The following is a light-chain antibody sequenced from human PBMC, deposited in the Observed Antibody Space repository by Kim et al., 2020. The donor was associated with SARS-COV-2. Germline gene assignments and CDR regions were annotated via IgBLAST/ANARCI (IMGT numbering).Light chain of an antibody. CDR1: QSVSSS. CDR3: QQYINYYT. CDR2: GAS. J-gene: IGKJ2*01. Sequence: LSASVGDRVTITCRASQSVSSSLGWYQQTPGKAPKLLIYGASRLESGVPSRFSGSGSGTEFTLTISNLQPDDFATYYCQQYINYYTFGQGTKLEI. V-gene: IGKV1-5*01.